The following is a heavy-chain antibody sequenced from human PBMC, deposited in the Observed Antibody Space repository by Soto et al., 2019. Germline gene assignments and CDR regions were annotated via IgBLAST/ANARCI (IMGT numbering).Heavy chain of an antibody. Sequence: QVQLVQSGAEVKKPGDSVKVSCKASGYTLTSYDINWVRQATGQGLEWMGWMNPNSGNTGYAQKFQGRVTMTRNTSISTAYMELSSPKSEDTAVYYCARELSSSWRFDYWGQGTLVTVSS. V-gene: IGHV1-8*01. D-gene: IGHD6-13*01. J-gene: IGHJ4*02. CDR3: ARELSSSWRFDY. CDR1: GYTLTSYD. CDR2: MNPNSGNT.